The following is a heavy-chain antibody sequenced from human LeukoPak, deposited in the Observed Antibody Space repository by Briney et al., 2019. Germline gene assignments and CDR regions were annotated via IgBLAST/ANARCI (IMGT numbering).Heavy chain of an antibody. CDR2: IIPIFGAA. Sequence: SVKVSCKASGGTFSSYAISWVRQAPGQGLEWMGGIIPIFGAANYAQKFQGRVTITADESTSTTYMELRSLRSEDTAVYYCARATGNSDHSPQEPIDLYFDLWGRGTLVTVSS. V-gene: IGHV1-69*13. J-gene: IGHJ2*01. CDR3: ARATGNSDHSPQEPIDLYFDL. D-gene: IGHD4-23*01. CDR1: GGTFSSYA.